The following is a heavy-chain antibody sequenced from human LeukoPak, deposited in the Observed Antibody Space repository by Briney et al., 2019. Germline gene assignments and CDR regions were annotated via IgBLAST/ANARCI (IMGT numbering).Heavy chain of an antibody. CDR2: ITSDSSTI. J-gene: IGHJ4*02. Sequence: PGGSLRLSCAASGFTFSTYSMNWVRQAPGKGLEWLSYITSDSSTIYYADSVRGRFTISRDNAKNSLYLQMDSLRDEDTAVYYCARDRPNTGFDFDCWGRGTLVTVSS. D-gene: IGHD3-10*01. V-gene: IGHV3-48*02. CDR3: ARDRPNTGFDFDC. CDR1: GFTFSTYS.